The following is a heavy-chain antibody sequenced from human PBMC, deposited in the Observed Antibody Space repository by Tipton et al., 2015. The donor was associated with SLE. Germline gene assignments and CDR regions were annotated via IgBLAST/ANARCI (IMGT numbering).Heavy chain of an antibody. CDR2: IYYSGST. Sequence: NWIRQHPGKGLEWIGYIYYSGSTYYNPSLKSRVTISVDTSKNQFSLKLSSVTAADTAVYYCARDRGLESWFDPWGQGTLVTVSS. V-gene: IGHV4-31*02. J-gene: IGHJ5*02. CDR3: ARDRGLESWFDP. D-gene: IGHD1-1*01.